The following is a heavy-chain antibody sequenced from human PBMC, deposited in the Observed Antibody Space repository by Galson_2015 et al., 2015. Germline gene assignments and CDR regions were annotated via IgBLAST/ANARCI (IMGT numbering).Heavy chain of an antibody. CDR2: IKSDGSST. V-gene: IGHV3-74*01. CDR1: GFTFSIYW. J-gene: IGHJ4*02. D-gene: IGHD3-22*01. CDR3: ARDKGYSIDS. Sequence: SLRLSCAASGFTFSIYWMHWVRQAPGKGLVWVSLIKSDGSSTSYADSVKGRFTISRYNAKNTLYLQMNSLRAEDTAVYYCARDKGYSIDSWGQGTLVTVSS.